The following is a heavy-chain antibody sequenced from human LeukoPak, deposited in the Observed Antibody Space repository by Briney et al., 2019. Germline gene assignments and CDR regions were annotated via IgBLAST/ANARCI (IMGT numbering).Heavy chain of an antibody. CDR1: GFTFGSYA. D-gene: IGHD4-17*01. CDR3: AKDDDACGEIDY. Sequence: GGSLRLSCAASGFTFGSYAMTWVRQAPGKGLEWVSTINGVGHTSYYADSVKGRFTISRDKSKNTVHLQLSSLRVDDTAIYYCAKDDDACGEIDYWGLGTLVTVSS. V-gene: IGHV3-23*01. CDR2: INGVGHTS. J-gene: IGHJ4*02.